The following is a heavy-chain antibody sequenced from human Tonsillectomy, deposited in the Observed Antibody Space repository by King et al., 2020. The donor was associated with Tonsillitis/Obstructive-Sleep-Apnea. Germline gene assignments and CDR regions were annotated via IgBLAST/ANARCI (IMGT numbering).Heavy chain of an antibody. CDR2: IWYDGSNK. Sequence: QLVQSGGGVVQPGRSLRLSCAASGFTFSSYGMHWVRQAPGKGLEWVAVIWYDGSNKYYADSVKGRFTISSDISKNTLYLQMNSLRAEDTAVYYFARVGVAADHYDFWGSYYYNYYYYYYMDVWGKGTTVTVSS. J-gene: IGHJ6*03. CDR1: GFTFSSYG. CDR3: ARVGVAADHYDFWGSYYYNYYYYYYMDV. D-gene: IGHD3-3*01. V-gene: IGHV3-33*01.